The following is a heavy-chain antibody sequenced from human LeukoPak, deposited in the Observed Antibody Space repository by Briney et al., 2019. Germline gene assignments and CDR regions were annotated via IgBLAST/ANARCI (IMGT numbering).Heavy chain of an antibody. V-gene: IGHV4-39*07. CDR3: ARVTYYDILTGLDAFDI. J-gene: IGHJ3*02. CDR1: GGSISTSNYY. CDR2: IFYSGST. D-gene: IGHD3-9*01. Sequence: PSETLSLTCTVSGGSISTSNYYWGWIRQPPGKGLEWIGNIFYSGSTYYSPSLKSRVTISLDTSKNQFSLKLSSVTAADTAVYYCARVTYYDILTGLDAFDIWGQGTMVTVSS.